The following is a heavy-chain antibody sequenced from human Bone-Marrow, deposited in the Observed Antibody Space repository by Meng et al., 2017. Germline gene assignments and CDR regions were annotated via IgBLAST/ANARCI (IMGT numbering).Heavy chain of an antibody. V-gene: IGHV1-18*01. CDR2: INTYNGKT. CDR3: ATRGNPYLNC. J-gene: IGHJ4*02. CDR1: GYTLASDG. Sequence: QGQLVKAGARVNEPGASVKGSCEASGYTLASDGFSWARQAPGQGLEWLGWINTYNGKTDYAQKFQGRITMTTDTFTSTAYMELRSLRSDDTAVYYCATRGNPYLNCWGQGTLVTVSS.